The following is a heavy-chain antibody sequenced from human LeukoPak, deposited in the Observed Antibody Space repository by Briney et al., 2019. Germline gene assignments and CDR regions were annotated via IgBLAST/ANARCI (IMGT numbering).Heavy chain of an antibody. CDR2: INHSGST. CDR1: GGSFSGYY. CDR3: ARRAIDSSGYVRYFDY. J-gene: IGHJ4*02. D-gene: IGHD3-22*01. Sequence: PSETLSLTCAVYGGSFSGYYWSWIRQPPGKGLEWIGEINHSGSTNYNPSLKSRVTISVDTSKNQFSLKLSSVTAADTAVYYCARRAIDSSGYVRYFDYWGQGTLVTVSS. V-gene: IGHV4-34*01.